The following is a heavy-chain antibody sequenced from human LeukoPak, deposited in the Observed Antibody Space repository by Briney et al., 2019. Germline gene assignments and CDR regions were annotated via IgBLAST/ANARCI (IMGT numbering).Heavy chain of an antibody. J-gene: IGHJ3*02. V-gene: IGHV5-51*01. CDR3: ARRGYCSGGSCYSNAFDI. CDR2: IYPDDSDT. D-gene: IGHD2-15*01. CDR1: GYSFTNYW. Sequence: GESLKISCKGSGYSFTNYWINWVRQMPGKGLEWMGIIYPDDSDTRYSPSFQGQVTISADKSISTAYLQWSSLKASDTAIYYCARRGYCSGGSCYSNAFDIWGQGTVVTVSS.